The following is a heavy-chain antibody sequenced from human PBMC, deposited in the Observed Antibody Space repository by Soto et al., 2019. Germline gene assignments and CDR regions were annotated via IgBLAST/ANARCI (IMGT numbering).Heavy chain of an antibody. V-gene: IGHV5-10-1*01. D-gene: IGHD6-19*01. J-gene: IGHJ5*02. Sequence: GESLKISCKGSGYSFTSYWISWVRQMPGKGLEWMGRIDPSDSYTNYSPSFQRHVTISADKSISTAYLQWSSLKASDTAMYYCASSRIAVAGNRDDWFDPWGQGTLVTVPQ. CDR3: ASSRIAVAGNRDDWFDP. CDR2: IDPSDSYT. CDR1: GYSFTSYW.